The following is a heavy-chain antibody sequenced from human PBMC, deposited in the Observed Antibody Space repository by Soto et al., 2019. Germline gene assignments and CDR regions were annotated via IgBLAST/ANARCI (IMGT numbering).Heavy chain of an antibody. CDR3: AREPSRGSDWGRYLDL. D-gene: IGHD3-16*01. CDR2: ISGSSSNI. CDR1: GFSFSNYA. Sequence: EVQLVESGGGLVQPGGSLRLSCAASGFSFSNYAMDWVRQAPGKGLEWVSYISGSSSNIRYTDSVKGRFTISRDNANGSVYLQMNSLRADETAVYYCAREPSRGSDWGRYLDLWGRGTLVTVSS. J-gene: IGHJ2*01. V-gene: IGHV3-48*01.